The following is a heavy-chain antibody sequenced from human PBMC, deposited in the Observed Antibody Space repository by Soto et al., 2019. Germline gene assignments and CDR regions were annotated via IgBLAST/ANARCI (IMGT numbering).Heavy chain of an antibody. D-gene: IGHD2-2*02. J-gene: IGHJ6*02. CDR2: ISSSSSYL. V-gene: IGHV3-21*01. CDR1: GFTFSSYS. CDR3: ARDRELDCTSISCYTPWCMDV. Sequence: EVQLVESGGGLVKPGGSLGLSCAASGFTFSSYSMNWVRHAPGKGLEWVSSISSSSSYLYYADSVKGRFTISRDNAKNSLYLQMNSLRAEDTAVYYCARDRELDCTSISCYTPWCMDVWGQGTTVSVSS.